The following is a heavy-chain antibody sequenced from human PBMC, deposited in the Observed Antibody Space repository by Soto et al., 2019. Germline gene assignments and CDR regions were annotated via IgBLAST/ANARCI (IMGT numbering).Heavy chain of an antibody. CDR2: INAGNGNT. Sequence: GASVKVSCKASGYTFTSYAMHWVCQAPGQRLEWMGWINAGNGNTKYSQKFQGRVTITRDTSASTAYMELSSLRSEDMAVYYCASIGVPGYCSSTSCYYYYGMDVWGQGTTVTVSS. CDR1: GYTFTSYA. J-gene: IGHJ6*02. V-gene: IGHV1-3*01. CDR3: ASIGVPGYCSSTSCYYYYGMDV. D-gene: IGHD2-2*01.